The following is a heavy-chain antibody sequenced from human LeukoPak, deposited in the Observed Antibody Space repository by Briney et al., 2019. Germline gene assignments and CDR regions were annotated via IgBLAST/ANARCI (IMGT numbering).Heavy chain of an antibody. D-gene: IGHD2-2*01. CDR3: TTEDIVVVPAANY. CDR1: GFTFSRYW. V-gene: IGHV3-15*01. CDR2: IKSKTDGGTT. J-gene: IGHJ4*02. Sequence: GGSLRLSCAGSGFTFSRYWMSWVRQAPGKGLEWVGRIKSKTDGGTTDYAAPVKGRFTISRDDSKNTLYLQMNSLKTEDTAVYYCTTEDIVVVPAANYWGQGTLVTVSS.